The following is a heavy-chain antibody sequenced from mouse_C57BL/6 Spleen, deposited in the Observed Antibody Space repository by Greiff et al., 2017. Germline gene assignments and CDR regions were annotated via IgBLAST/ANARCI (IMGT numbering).Heavy chain of an antibody. J-gene: IGHJ1*03. CDR1: GFTFSDYG. Sequence: EVMLVESGGGLVKPGGSLKLSCAASGFTFSDYGMHWVRQAPEKGLEWVAYISSGSSTIYYADTVKGRFTISRDNAKNTLFLQMTSLRSEDTAMYYCARWGDYDSYWYFDVWGTGTTVTVSS. CDR3: ARWGDYDSYWYFDV. D-gene: IGHD2-4*01. CDR2: ISSGSSTI. V-gene: IGHV5-17*01.